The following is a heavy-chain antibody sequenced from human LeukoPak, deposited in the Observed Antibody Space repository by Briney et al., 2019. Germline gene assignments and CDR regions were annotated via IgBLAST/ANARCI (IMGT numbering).Heavy chain of an antibody. Sequence: ASVKVSRKASGYTFTGYYMHWVRQAPGQGLEWMGRINPNSGGTNYAQKFQGRVTMTRDTSISTAYMELSRLRSDDTAVYYCARGREPRKPFDPWGQGTLVTVSS. D-gene: IGHD1-26*01. CDR2: INPNSGGT. CDR3: ARGREPRKPFDP. J-gene: IGHJ5*02. V-gene: IGHV1-2*06. CDR1: GYTFTGYY.